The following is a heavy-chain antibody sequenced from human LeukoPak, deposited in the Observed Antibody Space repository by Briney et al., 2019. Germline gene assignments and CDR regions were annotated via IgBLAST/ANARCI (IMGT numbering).Heavy chain of an antibody. V-gene: IGHV3-11*01. CDR2: ISSGGSTI. D-gene: IGHD3-10*01. CDR3: ARLGAYYGSGSYYSY. CDR1: GFTFSDYY. Sequence: GGSLRLSCAASGFTFSDYYMTWIRQAPGKGLEWVSYISSGGSTIYYADSVKGRFTISRDNAKNTLYLQMNSLRAEDTAVYYCARLGAYYGSGSYYSYWGQGTLVTVSS. J-gene: IGHJ4*02.